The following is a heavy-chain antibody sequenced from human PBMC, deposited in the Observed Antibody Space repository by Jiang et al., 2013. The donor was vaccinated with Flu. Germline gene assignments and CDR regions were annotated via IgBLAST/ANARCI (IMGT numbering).Heavy chain of an antibody. J-gene: IGHJ3*02. CDR3: ARLPRNYYDSSGSVPSEAFDI. Sequence: NPSLKSRVTISVDTSKNQFSLKLSSVTAADTAVYYCARLPRNYYDSSGSVPSEAFDIWGQGTMVTVSS. V-gene: IGHV4-59*08. D-gene: IGHD3-22*01.